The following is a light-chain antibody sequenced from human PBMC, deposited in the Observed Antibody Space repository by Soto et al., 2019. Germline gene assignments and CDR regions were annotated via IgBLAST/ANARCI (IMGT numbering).Light chain of an antibody. V-gene: IGLV2-14*01. CDR3: SSYSSSSTLV. J-gene: IGLJ1*01. CDR2: EVN. Sequence: QSALTQPASVSGSPGQSITISCTGTSSDVGFYNFVSWYQQHPGKAPKVMIFEVNNRPSGVSNRFSGSKSGNTASLTISGLQAEDEADYYCSSYSSSSTLVFGTGTKVTVL. CDR1: SSDVGFYNF.